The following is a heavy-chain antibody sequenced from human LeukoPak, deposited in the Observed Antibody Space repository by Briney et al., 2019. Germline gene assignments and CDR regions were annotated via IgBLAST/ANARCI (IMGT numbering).Heavy chain of an antibody. CDR3: ARDPNVPGYYYYYYCMDV. CDR1: GYTFTSYG. Sequence: GASVKVSCKASGYTFTSYGISWVRQAPGQGLEWMGWISAYNGNTNYAQKLQGRVTMTTDTSTSTAYMELRSLRSDDTAVYYCARDPNVPGYYYYYYCMDVWGKGATVTVSS. V-gene: IGHV1-18*01. CDR2: ISAYNGNT. D-gene: IGHD2-2*01. J-gene: IGHJ6*03.